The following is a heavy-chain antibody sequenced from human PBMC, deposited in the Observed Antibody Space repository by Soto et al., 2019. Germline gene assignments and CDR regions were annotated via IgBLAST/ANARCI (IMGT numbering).Heavy chain of an antibody. Sequence: QVQLVQSGAEVKKPGSSVKVSCKASGGTFSSYTISWVRQAPGQGLEWMGRIIPILGIANYAQKFQGRVTITADKSTSTAYMELSSLRSEATAVYYCASLRFGESHGGVQHWGQGTLVTVSS. D-gene: IGHD3-10*01. CDR1: GGTFSSYT. J-gene: IGHJ1*01. CDR3: ASLRFGESHGGVQH. CDR2: IIPILGIA. V-gene: IGHV1-69*02.